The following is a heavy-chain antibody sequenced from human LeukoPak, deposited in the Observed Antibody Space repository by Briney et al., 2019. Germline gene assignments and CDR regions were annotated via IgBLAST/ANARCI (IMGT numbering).Heavy chain of an antibody. CDR1: GGTFSSYT. D-gene: IGHD6-19*01. CDR3: ARSDPYSSGWYDYYYYMDV. J-gene: IGHJ6*03. Sequence: SVKVSCKASGGTFSSYTISWVRQAPGQGLEWRGRIIPILGIANYAQKFQGRVTITADKSTSTAYMELSSLRSEDTAVYYCARSDPYSSGWYDYYYYMDVWGNGTTVTVSS. CDR2: IIPILGIA. V-gene: IGHV1-69*02.